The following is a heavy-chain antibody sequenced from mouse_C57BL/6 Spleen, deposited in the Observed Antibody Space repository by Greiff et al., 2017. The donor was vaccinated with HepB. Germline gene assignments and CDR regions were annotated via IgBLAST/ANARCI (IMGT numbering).Heavy chain of an antibody. CDR2: ILPGSGST. CDR1: GYTFTGYW. D-gene: IGHD2-4*01. J-gene: IGHJ2*01. V-gene: IGHV1-9*01. CDR3: ARGEIYYDYDGRYFDY. Sequence: VQLQQSGAELMKPGASVKLSCKATGYTFTGYWIEWVKQRPGHGLEWIGEILPGSGSTNYNEKFKGKATFTADTSSNTAYMQLSSLTTEDSAIYYCARGEIYYDYDGRYFDYWGQGTTLTVSS.